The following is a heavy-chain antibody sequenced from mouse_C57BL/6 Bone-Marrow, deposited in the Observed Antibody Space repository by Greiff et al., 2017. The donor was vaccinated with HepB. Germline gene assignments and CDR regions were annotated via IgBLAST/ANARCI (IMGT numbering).Heavy chain of an antibody. Sequence: EVQVVEPGGGLVQPKGSLKLSCAASGFSFNTYAMNWVRQAPGQGLDWVARIRSKSNNYATYYAYSVKDRFTISRDESESMLYLQMNNLKTEDTAMYYCVRPAYYSNYYAMDYWGQGTSVTVSS. CDR2: IRSKSNNYAT. D-gene: IGHD2-5*01. V-gene: IGHV10-1*01. CDR3: VRPAYYSNYYAMDY. CDR1: GFSFNTYA. J-gene: IGHJ4*01.